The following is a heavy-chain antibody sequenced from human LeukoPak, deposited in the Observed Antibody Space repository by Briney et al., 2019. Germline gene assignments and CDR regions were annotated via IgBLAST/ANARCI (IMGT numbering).Heavy chain of an antibody. V-gene: IGHV6-1*01. CDR3: ARDLPSIAAAGTMFDY. D-gene: IGHD6-13*01. J-gene: IGHJ4*02. CDR2: TYYRSKWYN. CDR1: GDSVSSNSAA. Sequence: SQTLSLTCAISGDSVSSNSAAWNWIRQSPSRGLEWLGRTYYRSKWYNDYAVSVKSRITLNPDTSKNQFSLQLNSVTPEDTAVYYCARDLPSIAAAGTMFDYWGQGTLVTVSS.